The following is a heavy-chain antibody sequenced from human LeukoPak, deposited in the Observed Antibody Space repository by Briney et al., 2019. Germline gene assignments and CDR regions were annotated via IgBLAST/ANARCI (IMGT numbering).Heavy chain of an antibody. CDR2: IYWNDDK. J-gene: IGHJ4*02. V-gene: IGHV2-5*01. CDR3: AHRHSSSWPPTYYFDY. Sequence: SGPTLVNPTQTLTLTCTFSGFSISTSGVGVGWIRQPPGKALEWLALIYWNDDKRYSPSLKSRLTITKDTSKNQVVLTMTNMDPVDTATYYCAHRHSSSWPPTYYFDYWGQGTLVTVSS. CDR1: GFSISTSGVG. D-gene: IGHD6-13*01.